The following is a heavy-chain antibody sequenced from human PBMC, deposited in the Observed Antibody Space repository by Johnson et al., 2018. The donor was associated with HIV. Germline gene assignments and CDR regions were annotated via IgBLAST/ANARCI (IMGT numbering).Heavy chain of an antibody. CDR3: ARDGPRGSYGRLEVAFDI. Sequence: MLLVESGGGVVRPGGSLRLSCAASGFTFDDYGMSWVRQAPGKGLEWVSGINWNGGSTGYADSVKGRFTISRANAKNSLYLQMNSLRAEDTALYYCARDGPRGSYGRLEVAFDIWGQGTMVTVSS. V-gene: IGHV3-20*04. CDR1: GFTFDDYG. CDR2: INWNGGST. J-gene: IGHJ3*02. D-gene: IGHD1-26*01.